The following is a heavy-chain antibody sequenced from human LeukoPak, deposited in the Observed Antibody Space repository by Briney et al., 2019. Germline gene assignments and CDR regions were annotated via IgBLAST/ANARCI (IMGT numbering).Heavy chain of an antibody. Sequence: SETLSLTCAVYGGSFSGYYWSWIRQPPGKGLEWIGEINHSGSTNYNPSLKSRVTISVDTSKNQFSLKLSSVTAADTAVYYCARVVSDWSGYYSSPPLYYYYYYMDVWGKGTTVTVSS. J-gene: IGHJ6*03. V-gene: IGHV4-34*01. CDR2: INHSGST. CDR3: ARVVSDWSGYYSSPPLYYYYYYMDV. D-gene: IGHD3-3*01. CDR1: GGSFSGYY.